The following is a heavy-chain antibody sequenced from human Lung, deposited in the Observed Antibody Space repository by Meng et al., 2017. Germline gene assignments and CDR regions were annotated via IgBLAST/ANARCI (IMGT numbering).Heavy chain of an antibody. V-gene: IGHV4-31*03. D-gene: IGHD3-10*01. J-gene: IGHJ5*02. CDR3: ARASYGSGSPLGESWFDP. Sequence: QVQLQESGPGLVKPSQTLSLTCTVSGGSISSGGYYWSWIRQHPGKGLEWIGYIHDSGSTYYNPSLKSRVTISADTSKNQFSLKLSSETAADTAVYYCARASYGSGSPLGESWFDPWGQGTLVTVSS. CDR1: GGSISSGGYY. CDR2: IHDSGST.